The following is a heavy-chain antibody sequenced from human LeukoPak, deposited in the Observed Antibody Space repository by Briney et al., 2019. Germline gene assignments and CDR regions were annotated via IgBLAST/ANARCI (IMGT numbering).Heavy chain of an antibody. Sequence: ASVKVSCKASGGTFSSYAISWVRQAPGQGLEWMGRIIPILGIANYAQKFQGRVSITADKSTSTAYMELSSLRSEDTAVYYCATRNFGDYGAFDIWGQGTMVTVSS. D-gene: IGHD4-17*01. CDR3: ATRNFGDYGAFDI. CDR2: IIPILGIA. CDR1: GGTFSSYA. J-gene: IGHJ3*02. V-gene: IGHV1-69*04.